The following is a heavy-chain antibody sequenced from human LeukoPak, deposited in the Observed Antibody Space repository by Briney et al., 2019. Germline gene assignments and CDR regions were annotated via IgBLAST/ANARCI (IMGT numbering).Heavy chain of an antibody. Sequence: SETLSLTCTVSGGSIFSYYFNWIRQPPGKGLEWIGYIYSNGITNYNPSLRSRGTISIATSKNQFSLRLRSVTAANTAMYYSARRAYYDTSGYYPASGYFDLWGRGTLVTVSS. D-gene: IGHD3-22*01. CDR1: GGSIFSYY. J-gene: IGHJ2*01. V-gene: IGHV4-4*08. CDR2: IYSNGIT. CDR3: ARRAYYDTSGYYPASGYFDL.